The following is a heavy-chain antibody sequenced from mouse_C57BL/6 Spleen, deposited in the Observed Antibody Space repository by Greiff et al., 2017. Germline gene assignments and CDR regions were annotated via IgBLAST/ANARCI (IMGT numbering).Heavy chain of an antibody. J-gene: IGHJ4*01. CDR1: GFSFTSYA. V-gene: IGHV2-9-1*01. D-gene: IGHD2-4*01. CDR3: ARNWDYDGGYAMDY. Sequence: VKLLESGPGLVAPSQRLSITCTVSGFSFTSYAISWVRQPPGQGLEWLGVIWTGGGTNYNSALKSRLSISKDNSKSQVFLKMNSLQTDDTARYYCARNWDYDGGYAMDYWGQGTSVTVSS. CDR2: IWTGGGT.